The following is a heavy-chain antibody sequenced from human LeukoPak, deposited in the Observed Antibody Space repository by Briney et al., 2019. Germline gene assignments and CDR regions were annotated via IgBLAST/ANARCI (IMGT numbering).Heavy chain of an antibody. CDR2: IIGSDDK. Sequence: KVSAPTLVNAAQTLTLTCNFSGFSLNTSGVGVGWIRQPPGRALEWLALIIGSDDKRYSPSLKGRLTITTATSKTQVVLTMTIMDPVDTATYDCAHSSGVPAGRIDPWGQGTLVTVSS. CDR3: AHSSGVPAGRIDP. J-gene: IGHJ5*02. D-gene: IGHD2-2*01. V-gene: IGHV2-5*01. CDR1: GFSLNTSGVG.